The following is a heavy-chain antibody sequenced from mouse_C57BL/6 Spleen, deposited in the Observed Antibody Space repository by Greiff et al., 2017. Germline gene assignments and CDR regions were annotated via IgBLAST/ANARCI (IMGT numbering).Heavy chain of an antibody. CDR1: GYAFSSYW. CDR2: IYPGDGDT. CDR3: ARDGNYPYYYAMDY. J-gene: IGHJ4*01. D-gene: IGHD2-1*01. V-gene: IGHV1-80*01. Sequence: QVQLKQSGAELVKPGASVKISCKASGYAFSSYWMNWVKQRPGKGLEWIGQIYPGDGDTNYNGKFKGKATLTADKSSSTAYMPLSSLTSEDSAVYFCARDGNYPYYYAMDYWGQGTSVTVSS.